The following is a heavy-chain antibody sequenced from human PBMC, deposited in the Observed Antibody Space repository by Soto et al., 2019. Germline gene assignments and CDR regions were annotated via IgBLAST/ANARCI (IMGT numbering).Heavy chain of an antibody. CDR3: ARLTGGTYLSFYYYMGV. CDR1: GGSISGYY. Sequence: SETLSLTCTVSGGSISGYYWSWIRQPPGKGLEWIGYIYYSGTTNYDPSLKSRVTMSVDTSKNQFSLKLSSVTAADTAVYYCARLTGGTYLSFYYYMGVWGKGTTVTVSS. J-gene: IGHJ6*03. V-gene: IGHV4-59*01. D-gene: IGHD2-8*02. CDR2: IYYSGTT.